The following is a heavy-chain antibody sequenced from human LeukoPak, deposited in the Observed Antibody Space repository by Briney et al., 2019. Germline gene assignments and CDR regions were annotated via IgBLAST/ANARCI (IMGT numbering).Heavy chain of an antibody. CDR1: GGSISSYY. D-gene: IGHD3-10*01. CDR2: IYYSGST. Sequence: SETLSLTCTVSGGSISSYYWSWIQQPPGKGLEWIGYIYYSGSTNYNPSLKSRVTISVDTSKNQFSLKLSSVTAADTAVYYCAKHSRGSGSPAWGQGTLVTVSS. J-gene: IGHJ5*02. CDR3: AKHSRGSGSPA. V-gene: IGHV4-59*08.